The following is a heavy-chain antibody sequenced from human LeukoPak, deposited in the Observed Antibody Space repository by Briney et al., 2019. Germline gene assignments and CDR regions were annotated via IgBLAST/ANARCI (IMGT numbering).Heavy chain of an antibody. V-gene: IGHV3-43*02. CDR1: GFTFDDYA. CDR3: AKDASVLRFLEWSSVFDY. CDR2: ISGDGGST. Sequence: PGGSLRLSCAASGFTFDDYAMHWVRQAPGKGPEWVSLISGDGGSTYYADSVKGRFTISRGNSKNSLYLQMNSLRTEDTALYYCAKDASVLRFLEWSSVFDYWGQGTLVTVSS. D-gene: IGHD3-3*01. J-gene: IGHJ4*02.